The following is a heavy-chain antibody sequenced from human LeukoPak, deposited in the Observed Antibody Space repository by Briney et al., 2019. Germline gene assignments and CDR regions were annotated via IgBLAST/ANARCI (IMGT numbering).Heavy chain of an antibody. J-gene: IGHJ4*02. CDR1: GFIFSDYS. D-gene: IGHD4-11*01. Sequence: GSLRLSCAASGFIFSDYSMNWVRQALGKGLEWISYISSSSNTIYYADSVKGRFTISRDNAKSALYLQMNSLRAEDTAVYYCTRGLHLPDYLSPYWGQGTLVTVSS. CDR2: ISSSSNTI. V-gene: IGHV3-48*01. CDR3: TRGLHLPDYLSPY.